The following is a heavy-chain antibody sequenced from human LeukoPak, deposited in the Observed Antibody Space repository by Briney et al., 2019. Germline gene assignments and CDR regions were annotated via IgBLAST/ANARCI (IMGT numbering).Heavy chain of an antibody. D-gene: IGHD4-17*01. CDR1: GFTFSSYA. CDR2: ISGSGGST. J-gene: IGHJ4*02. CDR3: AKGEASDYGAYYFDY. Sequence: PGGSLGLSCAASGFTFSSYAMSWVRQAPGKGLEWVSAISGSGGSTYYADSVKGRFTISRDNSKNTLYLQMNSLRAEDTAVYYCAKGEASDYGAYYFDYWGQGTLVTVSS. V-gene: IGHV3-23*01.